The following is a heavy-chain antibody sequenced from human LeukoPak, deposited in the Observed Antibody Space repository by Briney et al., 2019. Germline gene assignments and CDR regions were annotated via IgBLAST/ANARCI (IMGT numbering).Heavy chain of an antibody. Sequence: SETLSLTCTVSGGSISSGSYYWSWIRQPAGKGLEWIGRIYTSGSTNYNPSLKSRVTISVDTSKNQFSLKLSSVTAADTAVYFCARGGDWFDPWGQGTLVTVSS. CDR1: GGSISSGSYY. CDR2: IYTSGST. D-gene: IGHD3-16*01. J-gene: IGHJ5*02. V-gene: IGHV4-61*02. CDR3: ARGGDWFDP.